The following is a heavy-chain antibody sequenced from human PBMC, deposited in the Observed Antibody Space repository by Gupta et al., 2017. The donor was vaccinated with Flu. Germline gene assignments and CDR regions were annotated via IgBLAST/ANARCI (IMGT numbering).Heavy chain of an antibody. CDR2: IYYSGST. Sequence: SWIRQPPGKGLEWIGYIYYSGSTNYNPSLKSRVTISVDTSKNQFSLKLSSVTAADTAVYYCARSMVVAAFDIWGQGTMVTVSS. V-gene: IGHV4-59*01. J-gene: IGHJ3*02. D-gene: IGHD2-15*01. CDR3: ARSMVVAAFDI.